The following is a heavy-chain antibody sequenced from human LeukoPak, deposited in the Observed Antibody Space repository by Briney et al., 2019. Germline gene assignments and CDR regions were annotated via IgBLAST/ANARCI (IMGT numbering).Heavy chain of an antibody. V-gene: IGHV3-23*01. CDR1: GFTFSSYA. J-gene: IGHJ4*02. Sequence: GGSLRLSCAASGFTFSSYAMSWVRQAPGKGLEWVSAISGSGGSTYYADSVKGRFTISRDNSKNTLFLQMNSLRAEDMALYYCAKDYAPDYGSGSYIDYWGQGTLVTVSS. CDR2: ISGSGGST. D-gene: IGHD3-10*01. CDR3: AKDYAPDYGSGSYIDY.